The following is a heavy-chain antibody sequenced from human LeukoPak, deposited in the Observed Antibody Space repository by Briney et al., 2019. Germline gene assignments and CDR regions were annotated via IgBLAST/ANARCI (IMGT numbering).Heavy chain of an antibody. V-gene: IGHV1-46*01. Sequence: ASVKVSCKASGYTFTSYYMHWVRQAPGQGLEWMGIINTSGGSTSYAQKFQGRVTMTRDTSTSTVYMELSSLRSEDTAVYYCARVGAGGIRSIAAARLAFDYWGQGTLVTVSS. CDR1: GYTFTSYY. J-gene: IGHJ4*02. CDR3: ARVGAGGIRSIAAARLAFDY. D-gene: IGHD6-13*01. CDR2: INTSGGST.